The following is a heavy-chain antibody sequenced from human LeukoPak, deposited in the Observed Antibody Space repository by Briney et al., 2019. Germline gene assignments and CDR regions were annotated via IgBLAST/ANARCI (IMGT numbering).Heavy chain of an antibody. V-gene: IGHV3-48*04. J-gene: IGHJ4*02. CDR1: GFTFSSYS. D-gene: IGHD5-18*01. CDR3: ARGSLRAMVRTIDY. Sequence: PGGSLRLSCAASGFTFSSYSMNWVRQAPGKGLEWVSYISSSSSTIYYADSVKGRFTISRDNAKNSLYLQMNSLRAEDTAVYYCARGSLRAMVRTIDYWGQGTLVTVSS. CDR2: ISSSSSTI.